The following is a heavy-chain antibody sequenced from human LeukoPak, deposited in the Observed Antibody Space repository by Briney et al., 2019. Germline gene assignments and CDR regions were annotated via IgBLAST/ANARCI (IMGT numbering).Heavy chain of an antibody. CDR1: GYTFTGYY. J-gene: IGHJ6*03. Sequence: VASVKVSCKASGYTFTGYYMHWVRQAPGQGLEWMGWINPNSGGTNYAQKFQGRVTMTRDTSISTAYMELSRLRSDDTAVYYCARAKRELLAVRYYYMDVWGKGTTVTVSS. D-gene: IGHD1-26*01. CDR3: ARAKRELLAVRYYYMDV. V-gene: IGHV1-2*02. CDR2: INPNSGGT.